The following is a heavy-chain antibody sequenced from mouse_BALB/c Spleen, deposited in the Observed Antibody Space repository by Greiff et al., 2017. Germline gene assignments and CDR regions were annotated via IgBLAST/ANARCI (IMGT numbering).Heavy chain of an antibody. D-gene: IGHD2-4*01. Sequence: EVQLVESGGGLVKPGGSLKLSCAASGFTFSSYAMSWVRQTPEKRLEWVASISSGGSTYYPDSVKGRFTISRDNARNILYLQMSSLRSEDTAMYYCARKGATMITEGFAYWGQGTLVTVSA. CDR3: ARKGATMITEGFAY. V-gene: IGHV5-6-5*01. CDR2: ISSGGST. CDR1: GFTFSSYA. J-gene: IGHJ3*01.